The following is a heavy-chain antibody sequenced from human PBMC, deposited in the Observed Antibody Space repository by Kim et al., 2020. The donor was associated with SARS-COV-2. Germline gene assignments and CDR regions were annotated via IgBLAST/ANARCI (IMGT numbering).Heavy chain of an antibody. J-gene: IGHJ4*02. V-gene: IGHV3-33*06. CDR3: AKDRGYSYGTPDY. CDR1: GFTFSSYG. D-gene: IGHD5-18*01. CDR2: IWYDGSNK. Sequence: GGSLRLSCAASGFTFSSYGMHWVRQAPGKGLEWVAVIWYDGSNKYYADSVKGRFTISRDNSKNTLYLQMNSLRAEDTAVYYCAKDRGYSYGTPDYWGQGTLVTVSS.